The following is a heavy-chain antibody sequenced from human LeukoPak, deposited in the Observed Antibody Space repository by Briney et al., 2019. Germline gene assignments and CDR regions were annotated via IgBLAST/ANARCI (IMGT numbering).Heavy chain of an antibody. Sequence: GGSLRLSCAASGFTFDDYAMHWVRQAPGKGLEWVSGISWNSGSIGYADSVKGRFTISRDNAKNSLYLQMNSLRPDDTAVYYCVRGGTYYYDKWGQGALVTVSS. CDR2: ISWNSGSI. J-gene: IGHJ4*02. V-gene: IGHV3-9*01. CDR1: GFTFDDYA. D-gene: IGHD3-22*01. CDR3: VRGGTYYYDK.